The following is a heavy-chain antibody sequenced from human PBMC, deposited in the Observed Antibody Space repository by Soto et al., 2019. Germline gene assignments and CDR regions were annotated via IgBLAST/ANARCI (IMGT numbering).Heavy chain of an antibody. D-gene: IGHD2-15*01. CDR3: ARDLLYCSGGSCRNWFDP. CDR1: GFTFSSYA. Sequence: GGSLRLSCAASGFTFSSYAMHWVRQAPGKGLEWVAVISYDGSNKYYADSVKGRFTISRDNSKNTLYLQMNSLRAEDTAVYYCARDLLYCSGGSCRNWFDPWGQGTLVTVSS. V-gene: IGHV3-30-3*01. CDR2: ISYDGSNK. J-gene: IGHJ5*02.